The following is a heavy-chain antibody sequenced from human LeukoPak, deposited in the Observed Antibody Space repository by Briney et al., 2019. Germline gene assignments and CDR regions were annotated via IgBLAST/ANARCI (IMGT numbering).Heavy chain of an antibody. J-gene: IGHJ4*02. Sequence: ASVKVSCKASGYTFTSYGISWVRHAPGQGLEWMGWISAYNGNTNYAQKLQGRVTMTTDTSTSTAYMELRSLRSDDTAVYYCARGHYYDSSGYPNFDYWGQGTLVTVSS. CDR3: ARGHYYDSSGYPNFDY. CDR1: GYTFTSYG. CDR2: ISAYNGNT. D-gene: IGHD3-22*01. V-gene: IGHV1-18*01.